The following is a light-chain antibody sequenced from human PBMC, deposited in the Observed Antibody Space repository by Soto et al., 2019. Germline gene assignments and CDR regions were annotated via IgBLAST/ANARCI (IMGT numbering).Light chain of an antibody. J-gene: IGLJ3*02. CDR1: SSDVGGYNY. V-gene: IGLV2-11*01. Sequence: QSVLTQPRSVSVSPGQSVTISCTGTSSDVGGYNYVSWYQQPPGKAPKLMIYDVSKRPSGVPDRFSGSKSGNTASLTISGLQAEDESDYYCCSYSGSYTWVFGGGTKLTVL. CDR2: DVS. CDR3: CSYSGSYTWV.